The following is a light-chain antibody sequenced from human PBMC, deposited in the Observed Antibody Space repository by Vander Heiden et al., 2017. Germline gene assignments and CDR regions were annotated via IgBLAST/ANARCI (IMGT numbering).Light chain of an antibody. J-gene: IGKJ2*01. Sequence: DIQMTQSPSTLSAFLGDTITISCRASQSIHNWLAWYQQRPGKAPKRLISRASTLESGITSRFNGAGTGTEFTLTITSLQADDFATYFCQQYSGLPYTFGQGTKVEMK. CDR3: QQYSGLPYT. CDR2: RAS. CDR1: QSIHNW. V-gene: IGKV1-5*03.